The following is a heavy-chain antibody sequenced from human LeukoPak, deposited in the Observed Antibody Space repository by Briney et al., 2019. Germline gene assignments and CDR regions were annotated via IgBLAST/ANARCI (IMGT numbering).Heavy chain of an antibody. CDR3: ARDLGSAFGGVVVKVYYYYMDV. Sequence: GGSLRLSCAASGFSFSSYEMNWVRQAPGKGLEWISYISASGTLTHYADSVEGRFTISRDNAKNSLYLQMNSLRAEDTAVYYCARDLGSAFGGVVVKVYYYYMDVWGKGTTVTVSS. V-gene: IGHV3-48*03. CDR2: ISASGTLT. J-gene: IGHJ6*03. D-gene: IGHD3-16*02. CDR1: GFSFSSYE.